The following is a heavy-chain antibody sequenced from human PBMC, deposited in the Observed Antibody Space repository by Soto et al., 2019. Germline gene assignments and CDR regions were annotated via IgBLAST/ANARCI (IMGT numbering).Heavy chain of an antibody. V-gene: IGHV3-30*18. J-gene: IGHJ6*02. CDR2: ISYDGSNK. CDR1: GFTFSSYG. D-gene: IGHD3-22*01. Sequence: GGSLSLSCAASGFTFSSYGMHWVRQAPGKGLEWVAVISYDGSNKYYADSVKGRFTISRDNSKNTLYLQMNSLRAEDTAVYYCAKAYTCYYDSSGYYFGYYYGMDVWGQGTTVTVSS. CDR3: AKAYTCYYDSSGYYFGYYYGMDV.